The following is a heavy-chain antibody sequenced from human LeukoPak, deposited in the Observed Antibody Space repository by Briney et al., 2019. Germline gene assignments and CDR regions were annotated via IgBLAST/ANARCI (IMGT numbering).Heavy chain of an antibody. CDR1: GGSFSGYY. CDR2: INHSGST. J-gene: IGHJ4*02. CDR3: ARWYYDFWSGYYVDY. D-gene: IGHD3-3*01. V-gene: IGHV4-34*01. Sequence: SETLSLTCAVYGGSFSGYYWSWIRQPPGKGLEWIGDINHSGSTNYNPSLKSRVTISVDTSKNQFSLKLSSVTAADTAVYYCARWYYDFWSGYYVDYWGQGTLVTVSS.